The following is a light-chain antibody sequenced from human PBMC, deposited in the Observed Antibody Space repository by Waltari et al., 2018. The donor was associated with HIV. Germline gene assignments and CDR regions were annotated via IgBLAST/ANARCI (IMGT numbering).Light chain of an antibody. Sequence: QSALTQPRPVSGSPGQSVTISSPGTSSDVGGSTVVAWYQQYPGRAPKLMIYDVTKRPSGVPDRFSGSKSGNTASLTVSGLQAEDEADYYCSSYAGSTHVVFGGGTKLTVL. CDR2: DVT. CDR1: SSDVGGSTV. J-gene: IGLJ2*01. CDR3: SSYAGSTHVV. V-gene: IGLV2-8*01.